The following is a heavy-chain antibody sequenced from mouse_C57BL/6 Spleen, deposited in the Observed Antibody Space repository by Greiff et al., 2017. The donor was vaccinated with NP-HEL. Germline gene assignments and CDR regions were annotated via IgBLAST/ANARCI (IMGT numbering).Heavy chain of an antibody. Sequence: VKLMESGPGLVQPSQSLSITCTVSGFSLTSYGVHWVRQSPGKGLEWLGVIWSGGSTDDNAAFISRLSISKDNSKSHVFFKMNSLQADDTAIYYCARNWGNYYAMDYWGQGTSVTVSS. V-gene: IGHV2-2*01. CDR2: IWSGGST. CDR3: ARNWGNYYAMDY. J-gene: IGHJ4*01. CDR1: GFSLTSYG.